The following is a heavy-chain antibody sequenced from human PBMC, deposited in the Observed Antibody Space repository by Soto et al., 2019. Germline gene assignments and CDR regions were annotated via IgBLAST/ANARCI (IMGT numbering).Heavy chain of an antibody. V-gene: IGHV3-23*01. D-gene: IGHD3-10*01. CDR1: GFTFKNYG. Sequence: EVQLLESGGGLVQPGGSLRLSCAASGFTFKNYGMTWVRQAPGKGLEWVSGISGSGDTAHYAESVKGRFTMSRDNSKNTLYLQRTSLRAEDTAVYYGAKDSTMGSSDYWGQGTLVTVSS. CDR3: AKDSTMGSSDY. CDR2: ISGSGDTA. J-gene: IGHJ4*02.